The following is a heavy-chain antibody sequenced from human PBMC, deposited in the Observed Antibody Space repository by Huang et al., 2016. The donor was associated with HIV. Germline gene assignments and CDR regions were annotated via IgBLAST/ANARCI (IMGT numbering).Heavy chain of an antibody. Sequence: EVQLVESGGGLAQPGGSLRLSCAASGFTFSCYWMHWVLQVPGKGRMWVARINTEGRTRNYGDSVKGRFAISRDNGKNTLYLQMNSLRVKDTAVYYGARDIAGGTGYWGQGTLVTVSS. CDR2: INTEGRTR. V-gene: IGHV3-74*01. CDR3: ARDIAGGTGY. D-gene: IGHD1-26*01. J-gene: IGHJ4*02. CDR1: GFTFSCYW.